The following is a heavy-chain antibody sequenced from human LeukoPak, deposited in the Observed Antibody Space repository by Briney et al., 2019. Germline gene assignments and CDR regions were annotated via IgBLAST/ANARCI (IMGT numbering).Heavy chain of an antibody. J-gene: IGHJ4*02. CDR3: ASAMGGASDFDY. D-gene: IGHD1-26*01. CDR1: GYTFTGYD. CDR2: MNPNSGNT. Sequence: ASVKVSCKASGYTFTGYDINWVRQATGQGLEWMGWMNPNSGNTGYAQKFQGRVTMTRNTSISTAYMELSSLRSEDTAVYYCASAMGGASDFDYWGQGTLVTVSS. V-gene: IGHV1-8*01.